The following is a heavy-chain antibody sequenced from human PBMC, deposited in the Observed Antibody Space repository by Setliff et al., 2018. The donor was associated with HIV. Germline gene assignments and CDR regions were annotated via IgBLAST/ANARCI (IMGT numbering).Heavy chain of an antibody. CDR1: GGSIRDYY. V-gene: IGHV4-4*07. CDR3: ARDLQHPHPYGSGDRSYWYFDY. Sequence: SETLSLTCRVSGGSIRDYYWNWIRQPAGKGLEWIGRIYSDGSTNYNPSLKSRVTMSVDTSKNQFSLKLSSVTAADTAVYYCARDLQHPHPYGSGDRSYWYFDYWGQGSLVTVSS. J-gene: IGHJ4*02. CDR2: IYSDGST. D-gene: IGHD3-10*01.